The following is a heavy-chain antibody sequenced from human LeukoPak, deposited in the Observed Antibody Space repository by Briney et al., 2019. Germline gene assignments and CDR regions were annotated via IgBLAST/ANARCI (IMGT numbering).Heavy chain of an antibody. CDR1: GNSVTEVA. D-gene: IGHD5-24*01. V-gene: IGHV1-24*01. J-gene: IGHJ4*02. Sequence: GASVKVSCKVSGNSVTEVAIHWVRQTPGEGLEWMGGFHPKDADMIYAQKFRGRVTMSQDTSTDTVYMELSSLRSDDTAVYYCASMEMATSSDYWGQGTLVTVSS. CDR2: FHPKDADM. CDR3: ASMEMATSSDY.